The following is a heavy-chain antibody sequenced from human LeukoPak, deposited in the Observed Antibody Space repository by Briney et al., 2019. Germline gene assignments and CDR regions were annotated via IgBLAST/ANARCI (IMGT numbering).Heavy chain of an antibody. V-gene: IGHV3-30-3*01. CDR1: GFTFSSYA. D-gene: IGHD7-27*01. Sequence: GGSLRLSCAASGFTFSSYAMHWVRQAPGKGLEWVAVISYDGSNKYYADSVKGRFTISRDSAKNSLYLQMNSLRAEDTAVYYCARVPNWGFAYYFDDWGQGTLVTVSS. CDR3: ARVPNWGFAYYFDD. CDR2: ISYDGSNK. J-gene: IGHJ4*02.